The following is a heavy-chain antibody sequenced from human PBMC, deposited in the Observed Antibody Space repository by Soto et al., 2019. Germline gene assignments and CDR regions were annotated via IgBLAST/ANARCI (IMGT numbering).Heavy chain of an antibody. J-gene: IGHJ4*02. CDR1: GFTFSSYA. V-gene: IGHV3-23*01. CDR3: AKGWYYYDSSGYYSILSYFDY. CDR2: ISGSGGST. Sequence: GGSLRLSCAASGFTFSSYAMSWVRQAPGKGLEWVSAISGSGGSTYYADSVKGRFTISRDNSKNTLYLQMNSLRAEDTAVYYCAKGWYYYDSSGYYSILSYFDYWGQGTLVTVSS. D-gene: IGHD3-22*01.